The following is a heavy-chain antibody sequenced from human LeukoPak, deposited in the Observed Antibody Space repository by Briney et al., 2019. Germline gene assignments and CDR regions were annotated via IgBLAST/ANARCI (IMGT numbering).Heavy chain of an antibody. CDR2: IYYSGST. CDR3: ARGGRGTHYYYYMDV. V-gene: IGHV4-34*01. D-gene: IGHD2-15*01. Sequence: SEALSLTCAVYGGSFSGYYWSWIRQPPGKGLEWIGSIYYSGSTYYNPSLKSRVTISVDTSKNQFSLKLSSVTAADTAVYYCARGGRGTHYYYYMDVWGKGTTVTVSS. CDR1: GGSFSGYY. J-gene: IGHJ6*03.